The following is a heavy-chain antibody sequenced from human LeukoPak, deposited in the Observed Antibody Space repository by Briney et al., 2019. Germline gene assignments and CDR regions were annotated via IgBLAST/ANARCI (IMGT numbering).Heavy chain of an antibody. Sequence: ASVKVSCKASGYTFTSYGISWVRQAPGQGLEWMGWISAYNGNTNYAQKFQGRVTITRNTSISTAYMELSSLRSEDTAVYYCARGRNGGPYYYYYYMDVWGKGTTVTVSS. CDR3: ARGRNGGPYYYYYYMDV. CDR1: GYTFTSYG. CDR2: ISAYNGNT. V-gene: IGHV1-18*01. J-gene: IGHJ6*03. D-gene: IGHD2-15*01.